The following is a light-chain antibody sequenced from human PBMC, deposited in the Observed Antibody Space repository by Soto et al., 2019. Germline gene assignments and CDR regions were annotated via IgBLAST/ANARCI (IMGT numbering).Light chain of an antibody. J-gene: IGLJ3*02. Sequence: QSVLTQPASVSGSPGQSITISCTGTSSDIGDYNYVSWYQQYPGKVPKLVIYDVSHRPSGVSNRFSGSKSGNTASLTISGLQAEDEADYYCSSSTTTTSLVVFCGGTKLTVL. CDR1: SSDIGDYNY. CDR2: DVS. V-gene: IGLV2-14*01. CDR3: SSSTTTTSLVV.